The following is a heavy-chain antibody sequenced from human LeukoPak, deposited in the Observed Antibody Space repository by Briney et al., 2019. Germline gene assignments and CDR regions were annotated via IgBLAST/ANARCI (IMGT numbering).Heavy chain of an antibody. CDR2: IWYDGSNK. J-gene: IGHJ5*02. V-gene: IGHV3-33*01. D-gene: IGHD3-9*01. Sequence: PGGSLRLSCAASGLTFSSYGMQWVRQAPGKGLEWVAVIWYDGSNKYYPDSVKGRFTISRDNSKNTLYLQVNSLRAEDTAVYYCARENYDILTGYYSGSGWFDPWGQGTLVTVSS. CDR1: GLTFSSYG. CDR3: ARENYDILTGYYSGSGWFDP.